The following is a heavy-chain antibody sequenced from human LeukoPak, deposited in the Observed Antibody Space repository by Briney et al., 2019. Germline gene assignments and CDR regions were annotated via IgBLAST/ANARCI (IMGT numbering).Heavy chain of an antibody. CDR2: INPNSGGT. CDR3: ARGDAYSSPHQYYFDY. CDR1: GYTFTGYY. J-gene: IGHJ4*02. D-gene: IGHD6-19*01. V-gene: IGHV1-2*04. Sequence: GASVKVSCKASGYTFTGYYMHWVRQASGQGLEWMGWINPNSGGTNYAQKFQGWVTMTRDTSISTAYMELSRLRSDDTAAYYCARGDAYSSPHQYYFDYWGQGTLVTVSS.